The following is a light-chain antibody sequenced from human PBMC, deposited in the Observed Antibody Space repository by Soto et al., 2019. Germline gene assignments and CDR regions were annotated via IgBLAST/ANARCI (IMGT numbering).Light chain of an antibody. CDR1: QGISNY. Sequence: DIQRTQSPSSLSASVGDRVTITCRASQGISNYLAWYQQRPGKVPKLLIYGASTLQSGVPSRFSGSGSRTDFTLTISSLQPEDVATYYCQRYNSAPRTFGQGTKVDIK. CDR3: QRYNSAPRT. V-gene: IGKV1-27*01. J-gene: IGKJ1*01. CDR2: GAS.